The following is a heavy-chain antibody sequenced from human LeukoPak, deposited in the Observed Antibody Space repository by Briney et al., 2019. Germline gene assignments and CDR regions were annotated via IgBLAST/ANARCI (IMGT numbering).Heavy chain of an antibody. V-gene: IGHV1-2*02. D-gene: IGHD3-22*01. Sequence: ASVKVSCKASGYTFTGYYMHWVRQAPGQGLDWVGWINPNSGGTNYAQKFQGRVTMTRDTSISTAYMELSRLRADDTAVYYCARQYYYDSSGPPDYWGQGTLVTVSS. CDR1: GYTFTGYY. J-gene: IGHJ4*02. CDR2: INPNSGGT. CDR3: ARQYYYDSSGPPDY.